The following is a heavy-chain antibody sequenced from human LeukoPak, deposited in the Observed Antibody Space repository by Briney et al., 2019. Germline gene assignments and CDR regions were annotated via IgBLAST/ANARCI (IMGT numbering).Heavy chain of an antibody. V-gene: IGHV1-46*01. CDR1: GYTFSSYY. J-gene: IGHJ4*02. D-gene: IGHD3-16*01. Sequence: ASVKVSCKASGYTFSSYYIHWVRQAPGQGLEWMGIIKPSDGSTNYAQKLQGRVTMTTDTSTSTAYMELRSLRSDDTAVYYCARDYQVGVPELWDYWGQGTLVTVSS. CDR2: IKPSDGST. CDR3: ARDYQVGVPELWDY.